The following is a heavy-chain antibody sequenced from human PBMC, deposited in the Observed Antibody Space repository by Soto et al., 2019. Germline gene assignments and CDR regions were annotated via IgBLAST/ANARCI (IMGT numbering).Heavy chain of an antibody. D-gene: IGHD3-16*02. J-gene: IGHJ4*02. CDR3: VKDDGSYPSTAPH. CDR2: ISGSGDIT. Sequence: EVQLLGSGGGLVQPGGSLRLSCAASGITISNYPMSWVRQAPGKGLDWVSGISGSGDITYYADSAKGRFTISKDISRNSLSLQMDSLGVEDTAVYFCVKDDGSYPSTAPHWGQGTLVTVSS. V-gene: IGHV3-23*01. CDR1: GITISNYP.